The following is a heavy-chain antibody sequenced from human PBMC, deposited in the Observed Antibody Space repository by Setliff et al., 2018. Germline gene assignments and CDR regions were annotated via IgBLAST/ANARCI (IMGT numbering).Heavy chain of an antibody. CDR3: ARDGSAFFYQN. J-gene: IGHJ4*02. Sequence: ASVKVSCKASGYTFTDSFIHWVRQPPGQGFEWLGWINPNRDDTKYAQKFQHRILMAKDTSLNTVYVELSSLRSDDTATYYCARDGSAFFYQNWGQGSLVTVSS. V-gene: IGHV1-2*02. CDR1: GYTFTDSF. D-gene: IGHD1-26*01. CDR2: INPNRDDT.